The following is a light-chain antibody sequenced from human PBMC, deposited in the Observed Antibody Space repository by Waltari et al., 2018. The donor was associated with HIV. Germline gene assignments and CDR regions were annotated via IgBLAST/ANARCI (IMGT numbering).Light chain of an antibody. V-gene: IGLV1-47*01. J-gene: IGLJ3*02. CDR3: ASWDDSLSGWV. CDR2: WNS. CDR1: SSNIGSNY. Sequence: SVLTQPPSASRTPGQRVTISGSGSSSNIGSNYVYWYQYFPGATPQLLIYWNSQRPSGVPALFSCSQSGTSASLAISGLRPEDETDYYCASWDDSLSGWVFGGGTKVTVL.